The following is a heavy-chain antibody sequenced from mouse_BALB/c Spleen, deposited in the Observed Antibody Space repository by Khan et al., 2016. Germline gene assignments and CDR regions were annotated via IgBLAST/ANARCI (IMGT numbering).Heavy chain of an antibody. CDR1: GYTFTNYG. J-gene: IGHJ3*01. CDR2: INTSTGEP. D-gene: IGHD3-1*01. Sequence: QIQLVQSGPELKKPGETVKISCKASGYTFTNYGMNWVKQAPGKGLKWMGWINTSTGEPTYAEEFKGRFAFSLETSASTAYLQINNIKSEETATYVCARTARATFAYWGQGTLVTVSA. CDR3: ARTARATFAY. V-gene: IGHV9-3*02.